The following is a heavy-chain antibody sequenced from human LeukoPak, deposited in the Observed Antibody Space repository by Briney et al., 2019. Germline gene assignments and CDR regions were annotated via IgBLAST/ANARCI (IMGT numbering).Heavy chain of an antibody. CDR1: GGSFSAYY. CDR2: INHSGST. J-gene: IGHJ4*01. D-gene: IGHD6-13*01. Sequence: PSETLSLNCAVYGGSFSAYYWSGIRQPPGKGLEWIVEINHSGSTNYNPSLKSRVTISVDTSRNQFSLKVSSVTAADTAVYYCARSERSGIYFDAWGHGTLVTVSS. V-gene: IGHV4-34*01. CDR3: ARSERSGIYFDA.